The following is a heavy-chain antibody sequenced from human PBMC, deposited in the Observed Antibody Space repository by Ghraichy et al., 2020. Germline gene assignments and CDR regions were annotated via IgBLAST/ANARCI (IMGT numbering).Heavy chain of an antibody. CDR1: GFTFSSYW. CDR2: IKQDGSEK. Sequence: GGSLRLSCAASGFTFSSYWMSWVRQAPGKGLEWVANIKQDGSEKYYVDSVKGRFTISRDNAKNSLYLQMNSLRAEDTAVYYCARLRFDGDYNDPPRYYYGMDVWGQGTTVTVSS. J-gene: IGHJ6*02. D-gene: IGHD4-17*01. V-gene: IGHV3-7*03. CDR3: ARLRFDGDYNDPPRYYYGMDV.